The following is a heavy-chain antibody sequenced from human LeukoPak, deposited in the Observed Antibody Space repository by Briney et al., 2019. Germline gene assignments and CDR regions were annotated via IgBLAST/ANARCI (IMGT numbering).Heavy chain of an antibody. J-gene: IGHJ5*02. V-gene: IGHV4-31*03. Sequence: SETLSLTCTVSGGSISSGGYYWSWIRQHPRKGLEWIGYIYYSGSTYYNPSLKSRVTISVDTSKNQFSLKLSSVTAADTAVYYCAFGVENNWFDPWGQGTLVTVSS. CDR3: AFGVENNWFDP. CDR2: IYYSGST. D-gene: IGHD3-3*01. CDR1: GGSISSGGYY.